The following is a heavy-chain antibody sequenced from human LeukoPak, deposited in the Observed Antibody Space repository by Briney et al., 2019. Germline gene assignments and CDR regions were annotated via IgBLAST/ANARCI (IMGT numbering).Heavy chain of an antibody. Sequence: PSETLSLTCTVSGGSISSSSYYWGWIRQPPGKGLVWVSRINSDGSSTSYADSVKGRFTISRDNAKNTLYLQMNSLRAEDTAVYYCEAAAGPLDYWGQGTLVTVSS. J-gene: IGHJ4*02. D-gene: IGHD6-13*01. V-gene: IGHV3-74*01. CDR2: INSDGSST. CDR1: GGSISSSSYY. CDR3: EAAAGPLDY.